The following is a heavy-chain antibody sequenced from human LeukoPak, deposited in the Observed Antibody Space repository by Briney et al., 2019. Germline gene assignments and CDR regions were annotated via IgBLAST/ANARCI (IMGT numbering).Heavy chain of an antibody. V-gene: IGHV4-34*01. J-gene: IGHJ4*02. CDR1: GGSFSGYY. CDR3: VRLDYSNFFDY. CDR2: IYYSGSS. D-gene: IGHD4-11*01. Sequence: KPSETLSLTCAVYGGSFSGYYWSWIRQPPGKGLEWIASIYYSGSSYYNPSLKSRVTMSVDTSKNQFSLKLSSVTAADTAVYYCVRLDYSNFFDYWGQGNLVTVSS.